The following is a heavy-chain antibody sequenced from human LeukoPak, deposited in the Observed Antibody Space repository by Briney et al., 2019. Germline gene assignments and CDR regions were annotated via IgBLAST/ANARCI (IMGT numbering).Heavy chain of an antibody. D-gene: IGHD4-17*01. Sequence: SETLSLTCAVYGGSFSGYYWSWIRQPPGKGLEWIGEINHSGSTNYNPSLKSRVTISVDTSKNQFSLKLGSVTAADTAVYYCARLDYGNYYYYGMDVWGQGTTVTVSS. CDR2: INHSGST. J-gene: IGHJ6*02. CDR1: GGSFSGYY. V-gene: IGHV4-34*01. CDR3: ARLDYGNYYYYGMDV.